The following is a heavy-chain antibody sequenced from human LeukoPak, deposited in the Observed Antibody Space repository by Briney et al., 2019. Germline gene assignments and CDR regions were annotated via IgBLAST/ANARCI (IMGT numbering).Heavy chain of an antibody. D-gene: IGHD3-10*01. J-gene: IGHJ5*02. Sequence: GASVKVSCKASGYTFTGYYMHWVRQAPGQGLEWMGWINPNSGGTNYAQKFQGRVTMTRDTSISTAYMELSRLRSDDTAVYYCARDLDPRIRMVRGVIIPNWFDPWGQGTLVTVSS. CDR1: GYTFTGYY. CDR2: INPNSGGT. V-gene: IGHV1-2*02. CDR3: ARDLDPRIRMVRGVIIPNWFDP.